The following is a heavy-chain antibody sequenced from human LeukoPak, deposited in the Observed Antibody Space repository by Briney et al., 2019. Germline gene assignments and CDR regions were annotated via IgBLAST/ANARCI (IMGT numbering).Heavy chain of an antibody. J-gene: IGHJ4*02. Sequence: GGSLRLSCAASGFTFSSYSMNWVRQAPGKGLEWVSSISSSSYIYYADSVKGRFTISRDNAKNSLYLQMNSLRAEDTAVYYCASWITVTTGGYWGQGTLVTVSS. CDR3: ASWITVTTGGY. CDR2: ISSSSYI. CDR1: GFTFSSYS. D-gene: IGHD4-17*01. V-gene: IGHV3-21*01.